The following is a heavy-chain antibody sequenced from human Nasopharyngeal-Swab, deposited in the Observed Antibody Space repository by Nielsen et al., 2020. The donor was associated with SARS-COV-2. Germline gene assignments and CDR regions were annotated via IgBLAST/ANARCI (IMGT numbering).Heavy chain of an antibody. CDR1: GFRFSSYG. Sequence: GESLKISCAASGFRFSSYGMNWGRQAAGKGLEWVAVMSHDGSNEDYADSVKGRFTVSRDNSKNLFYLQMNSLRVEDTAVYFCAKFLTVTPVVTFSYGMDVWGQGTTVTVSS. V-gene: IGHV3-30*18. CDR3: AKFLTVTPVVTFSYGMDV. J-gene: IGHJ6*02. CDR2: MSHDGSNE. D-gene: IGHD4-23*01.